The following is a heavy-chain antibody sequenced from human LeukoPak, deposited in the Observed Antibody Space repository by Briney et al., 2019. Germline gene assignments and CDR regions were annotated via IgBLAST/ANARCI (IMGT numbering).Heavy chain of an antibody. CDR2: IKQDGSEK. Sequence: GGSLRLSCAASGFTFSSYWMRWAGQAPGKGLEWVANIKQDGSEKYYVDSVKGRFTISRDNAKNSLYLQMNSLRAEDTAVYYCARDFSGKYYYDSSGYLYWGQGTLVTVSS. CDR1: GFTFSSYW. V-gene: IGHV3-7*01. J-gene: IGHJ4*02. CDR3: ARDFSGKYYYDSSGYLY. D-gene: IGHD3-22*01.